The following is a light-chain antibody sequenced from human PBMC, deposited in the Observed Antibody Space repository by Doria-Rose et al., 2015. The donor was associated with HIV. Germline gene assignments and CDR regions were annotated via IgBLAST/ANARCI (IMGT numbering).Light chain of an antibody. CDR2: AAS. CDR1: QDIRND. Sequence: TQSPSSLSASVGDRATITCRASQDIRNDLGWYQQTPGKAPKRLIYAASSLESGVPSRFSGGGSGTEFTLTISSLQPEDFTTYYCLQHSDYPRTFGQGTKVEIK. V-gene: IGKV1-17*01. J-gene: IGKJ1*01. CDR3: LQHSDYPRT.